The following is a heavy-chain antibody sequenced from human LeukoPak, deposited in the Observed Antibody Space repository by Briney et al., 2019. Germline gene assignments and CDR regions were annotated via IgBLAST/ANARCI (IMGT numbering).Heavy chain of an antibody. CDR3: ARDQRASPAPADY. CDR1: GFTFSGSW. CDR2: IKEDGSEK. J-gene: IGHJ4*02. V-gene: IGHV3-7*01. Sequence: PGGSLRLSCAASGFTFSGSWMTWVRQAPGKGLEWVANIKEDGSEKFYVDSVKGRFTISRDNAKNSLYLQMNSLRAEDTAVYYCARDQRASPAPADYWGKGTLVTVSP.